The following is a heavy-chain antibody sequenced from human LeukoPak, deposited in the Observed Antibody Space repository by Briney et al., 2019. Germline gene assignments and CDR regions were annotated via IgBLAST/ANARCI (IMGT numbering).Heavy chain of an antibody. CDR2: FDPGDDET. Sequence: EASVKFSCKVSGYSLSELFTHLGRQARGQRVEWMGGFDPGDDETIYAQKFQGRVTMTEDTSTDTAYLELSSLRSEDTAVYFCATEKDLLLDSWGQGTPVTVSS. CDR3: ATEKDLLLDS. V-gene: IGHV1-24*01. J-gene: IGHJ5*01. CDR1: GYSLSELF. D-gene: IGHD1-26*01.